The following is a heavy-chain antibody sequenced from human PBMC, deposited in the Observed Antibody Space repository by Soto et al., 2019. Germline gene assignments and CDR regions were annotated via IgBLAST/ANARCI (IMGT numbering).Heavy chain of an antibody. CDR3: ARAPIPNWNYYGMDV. V-gene: IGHV4-31*03. CDR2: IYYSGST. CDR1: GGSVNSGGYH. D-gene: IGHD1-1*01. Sequence: PSETLSLTCTVSGGSVNSGGYHWIWIRQHPGKGLEWIGDIYYSGSTYYDPSLKSRVTISIDTSTNHFSLHLSALTAADTAVYYCARAPIPNWNYYGMDVWGQGTTVTVSS. J-gene: IGHJ6*02.